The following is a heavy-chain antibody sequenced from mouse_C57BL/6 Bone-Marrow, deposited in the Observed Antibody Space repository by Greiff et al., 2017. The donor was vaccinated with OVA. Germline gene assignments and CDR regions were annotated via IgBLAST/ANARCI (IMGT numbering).Heavy chain of an antibody. J-gene: IGHJ4*01. CDR3: ARSHYYGKGAMDD. V-gene: IGHV1-4*01. CDR1: GYTFTSYT. Sequence: VQLVESGAELARPGASVKMSCKASGYTFTSYTMHWVKQRPGQGLEWIGYINPSSGYTKYNQKFKDKATLTADKSSSTAYMQLSSLTSEDSAVYYCARSHYYGKGAMDDWGQGTSVTVSS. CDR2: INPSSGYT. D-gene: IGHD2-1*01.